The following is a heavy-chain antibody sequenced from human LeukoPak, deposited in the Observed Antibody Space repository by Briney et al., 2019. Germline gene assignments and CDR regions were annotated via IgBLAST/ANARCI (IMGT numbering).Heavy chain of an antibody. V-gene: IGHV3-48*03. D-gene: IGHD3-9*01. CDR2: ISSSGSIM. CDR1: GFTFSSFQ. CDR3: ARTPTYYDILTDYPYYFDY. Sequence: GGSLRLSCVASGFTFSSFQMNWVRQAPGKGPEWVSYISSSGSIMFYADSVKGRFTISRDNAKNSLYLHMNSLGAEDTAVYYCARTPTYYDILTDYPYYFDYWGQGTLVTVSS. J-gene: IGHJ4*02.